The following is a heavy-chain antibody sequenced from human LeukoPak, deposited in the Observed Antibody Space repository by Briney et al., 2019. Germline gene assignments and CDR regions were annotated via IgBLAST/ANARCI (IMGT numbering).Heavy chain of an antibody. CDR2: ISYDGSNK. Sequence: PGGSLRLSCAPSGFTFSSYGMHWVRQAPGKGLEWVAVISYDGSNKYYADSVKGRFTISRDNSKNTLYLQMNSLRAEDTAVYYCAKAKDIVVVVAATNYYYGMDVWGQGTTVTVSS. J-gene: IGHJ6*02. CDR1: GFTFSSYG. V-gene: IGHV3-30*18. CDR3: AKAKDIVVVVAATNYYYGMDV. D-gene: IGHD2-15*01.